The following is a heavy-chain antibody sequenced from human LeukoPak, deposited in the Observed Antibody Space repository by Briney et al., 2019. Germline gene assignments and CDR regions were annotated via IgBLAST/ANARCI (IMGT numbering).Heavy chain of an antibody. V-gene: IGHV3-30*02. Sequence: GGSLRLSCAAPGFTFSSYGMHWVRQAPGKGLEWVAFIRYDGSNKYYADSVKGRFTISRDNSKNTLYLQMNSLRAEDTAVYYCAKDQTSLGEYSYGHDYWGQGTLVTVSS. CDR1: GFTFSSYG. CDR2: IRYDGSNK. CDR3: AKDQTSLGEYSYGHDY. J-gene: IGHJ4*02. D-gene: IGHD5-18*01.